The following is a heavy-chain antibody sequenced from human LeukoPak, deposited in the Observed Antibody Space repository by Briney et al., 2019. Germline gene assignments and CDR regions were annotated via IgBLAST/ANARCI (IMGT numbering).Heavy chain of an antibody. V-gene: IGHV3-43*02. Sequence: PGGSLRLPCAASGCTFEDYALHWVRQAPGKGLEWVSLISGDGATTFYGDSVKGRFTISRDNSKNSLYLQMNSLRPEDSAFYYCTKDATPYTYVEFDYWGQGTLVTVSS. CDR3: TKDATPYTYVEFDY. J-gene: IGHJ4*02. CDR2: ISGDGATT. CDR1: GCTFEDYA. D-gene: IGHD5-18*01.